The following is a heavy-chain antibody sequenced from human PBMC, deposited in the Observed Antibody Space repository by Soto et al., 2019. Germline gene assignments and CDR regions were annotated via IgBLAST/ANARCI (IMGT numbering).Heavy chain of an antibody. CDR2: INPNSGGT. Sequence: GASVKVSCKASGYTFTGYYMHWVRQAPGQGLEWMGWINPNSGGTNYAQKFQGRVTMTRDTSISTAYMELSRLRSDDTAVYYCARVGAGTRPLYYYYGMDVWGQGTTVTVSS. D-gene: IGHD1-7*01. J-gene: IGHJ6*02. CDR3: ARVGAGTRPLYYYYGMDV. CDR1: GYTFTGYY. V-gene: IGHV1-2*02.